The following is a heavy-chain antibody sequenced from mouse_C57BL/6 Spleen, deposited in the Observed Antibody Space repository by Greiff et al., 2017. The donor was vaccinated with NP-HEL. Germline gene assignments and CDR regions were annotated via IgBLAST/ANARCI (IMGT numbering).Heavy chain of an antibody. CDR2: ISSGGDYI. Sequence: DVQLVESGEGLVKPGGSLKLSCAASGCIFSSYAMSWVRQTPEKRLEWVAYISSGGDYIYYADTVKGRFTISRDNARNTLYLQMSSLKSEDTAMYYCTREGHYYGSTHYAMDYWGQGTSVTVSS. J-gene: IGHJ4*01. V-gene: IGHV5-9-1*02. CDR1: GCIFSSYA. CDR3: TREGHYYGSTHYAMDY. D-gene: IGHD1-1*01.